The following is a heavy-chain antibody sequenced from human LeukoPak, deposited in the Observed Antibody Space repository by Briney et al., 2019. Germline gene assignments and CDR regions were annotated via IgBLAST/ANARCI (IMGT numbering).Heavy chain of an antibody. CDR3: ARDVVVVPAAIHYGMDV. Sequence: SETLSLTCAVYGGSFSDYFWGWIRQPPGKGLEWIGEINHSGRTYYNPSHKSRVTISVDTSKNQFSLNLSSVTAADTAVYYCARDVVVVPAAIHYGMDVWGQGTTVTVSS. J-gene: IGHJ6*02. CDR2: INHSGRT. CDR1: GGSFSDYF. V-gene: IGHV4-34*01. D-gene: IGHD2-2*01.